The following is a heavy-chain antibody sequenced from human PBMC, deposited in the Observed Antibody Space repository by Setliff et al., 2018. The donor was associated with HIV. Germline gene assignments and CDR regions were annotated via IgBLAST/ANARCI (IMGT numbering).Heavy chain of an antibody. CDR3: ASGDNFWSGSYY. D-gene: IGHD3-3*01. CDR1: GGSITSGGYY. CDR2: IFHSENT. Sequence: SETLSLTCTVSGGSITSGGYYWSWIRQHPGKGLEWIGEIFHSENTNYNPSLKSRVTISVDKSKNQFSLKVTSVTAADTAVYYCASGDNFWSGSYYWGQGTLVTVSS. V-gene: IGHV4-39*07. J-gene: IGHJ4*02.